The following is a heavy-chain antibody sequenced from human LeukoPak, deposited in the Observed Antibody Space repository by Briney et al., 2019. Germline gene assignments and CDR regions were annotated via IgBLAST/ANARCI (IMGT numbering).Heavy chain of an antibody. V-gene: IGHV1-46*01. J-gene: IGHJ2*01. CDR3: ARGPTGYFDL. CDR2: INPNGGST. Sequence: SSVKVSCKASGYTFTSYYMHWVRQAPGQGLEWMGIINPNGGSTRYAQKFQGRVTMTRDTSTSTVYMELSSLRSEDTAVYYCARGPTGYFDLWGRGTLVTVSS. CDR1: GYTFTSYY.